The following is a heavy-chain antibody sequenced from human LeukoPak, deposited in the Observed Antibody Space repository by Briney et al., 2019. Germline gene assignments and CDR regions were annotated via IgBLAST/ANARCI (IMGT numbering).Heavy chain of an antibody. Sequence: SVKVSCKASGFTFTSSAMQWVRQARGQRLEWIGWIVVGSGNTNYAQRFQERVTITRDMSTSTAYMELSSLRSEDTAVYYCAAVENYDFWSGYYREDYWGQGTLVTVSS. J-gene: IGHJ4*02. CDR2: IVVGSGNT. CDR3: AAVENYDFWSGYYREDY. CDR1: GFTFTSSA. D-gene: IGHD3-3*01. V-gene: IGHV1-58*02.